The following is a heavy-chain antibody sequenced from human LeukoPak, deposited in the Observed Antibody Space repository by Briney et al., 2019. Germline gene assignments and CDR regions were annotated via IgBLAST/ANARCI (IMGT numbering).Heavy chain of an antibody. J-gene: IGHJ4*02. V-gene: IGHV3-53*01. CDR3: ARRAGDYSHPYDC. D-gene: IGHD3-22*01. CDR1: GFTFSSYW. Sequence: GGSLRLSCAASGFTFSSYWMSWVRQAPGKGLEWVSFIYSGGNTHYSDSVKGRFTISRDNSKNTLYLQMNSLRAEDTAVYYCARRAGDYSHPYDCWGQGTLVTVSS. CDR2: IYSGGNT.